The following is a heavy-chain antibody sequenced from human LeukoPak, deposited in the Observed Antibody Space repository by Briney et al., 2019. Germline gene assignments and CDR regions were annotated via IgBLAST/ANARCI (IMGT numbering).Heavy chain of an antibody. CDR3: ARQGPGYCSSTSCYGVDS. Sequence: ASVKVSCKASGYTFTRCAMNWVRQAPGQGLEWMGWINTNTGNPTYAQAFTGRFVFSLDTSVSTAYLQISSLKAEDTAVYYCARQGPGYCSSTSCYGVDSWGQGTLVTVSS. V-gene: IGHV7-4-1*02. D-gene: IGHD2-2*01. J-gene: IGHJ4*02. CDR2: INTNTGNP. CDR1: GYTFTRCA.